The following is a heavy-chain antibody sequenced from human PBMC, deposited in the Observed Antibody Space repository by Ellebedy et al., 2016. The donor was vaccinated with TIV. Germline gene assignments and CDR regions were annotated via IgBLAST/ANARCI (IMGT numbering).Heavy chain of an antibody. D-gene: IGHD5-24*01. J-gene: IGHJ4*02. Sequence: ASVKVSCKASGYTFTSYDINWVRQATGQGLEWMGWMNPNSGNTGYAQKFQGRVTMTRNTSISTAYMELSSLRSEDTAVYYCARVTVEMATIRGWRFDYWGQGTLVTVSS. CDR1: GYTFTSYD. CDR3: ARVTVEMATIRGWRFDY. V-gene: IGHV1-8*01. CDR2: MNPNSGNT.